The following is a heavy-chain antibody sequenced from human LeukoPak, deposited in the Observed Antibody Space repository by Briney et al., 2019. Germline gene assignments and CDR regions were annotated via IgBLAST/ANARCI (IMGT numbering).Heavy chain of an antibody. D-gene: IGHD7-27*01. J-gene: IGHJ4*02. Sequence: GASVKASCKASGYTFTSYDINWVRQATGQGLEWMGWMNPNSGNTGYAQKFQGRVTMTRNTSISTAYMELSSLRAEDTAVYYCVRKLGDYYFDHWGQGTLVTVSS. CDR2: MNPNSGNT. V-gene: IGHV1-8*01. CDR3: VRKLGDYYFDH. CDR1: GYTFTSYD.